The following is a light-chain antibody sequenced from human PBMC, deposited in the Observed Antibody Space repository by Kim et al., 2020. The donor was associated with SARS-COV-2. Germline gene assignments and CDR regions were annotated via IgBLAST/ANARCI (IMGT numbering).Light chain of an antibody. CDR1: ISDVGAYHL. Sequence: GQSLTISCTGTISDVGAYHLVSWYQQYPGKAPKLIIYDVTKRPSGVSSRFSASNSAHTASLTTSALQGEDAADYYCSSHTTSSPLVFGGGTPLTVL. V-gene: IGLV2-14*04. CDR3: SSHTTSSPLV. J-gene: IGLJ3*02. CDR2: DVT.